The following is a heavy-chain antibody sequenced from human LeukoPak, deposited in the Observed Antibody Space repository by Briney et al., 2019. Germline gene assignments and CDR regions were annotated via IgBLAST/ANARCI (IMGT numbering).Heavy chain of an antibody. Sequence: PSETLSLTCTVSDGSISGYSWSWIRQPPGKGLEWIGYIYYSGSTNYNPSLKSRVTISVDTSKNQFSLKLSSVTAADTAVYYCARVTSESNCYGSGSYRYYYYYYMDVWGKGTTVTISS. J-gene: IGHJ6*03. D-gene: IGHD3-10*01. CDR3: ARVTSESNCYGSGSYRYYYYYYMDV. CDR2: IYYSGST. CDR1: DGSISGYS. V-gene: IGHV4-59*01.